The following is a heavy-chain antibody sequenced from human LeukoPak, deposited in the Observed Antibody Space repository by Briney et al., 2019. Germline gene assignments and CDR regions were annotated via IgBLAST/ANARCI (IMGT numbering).Heavy chain of an antibody. Sequence: GGSLRLSCAASGFTFSDYWMHWVRRAPGKGLEWVSAISGSGGSTYYADSVKGRFTISRDNSKNTLYLQMNSLRAEDTAVYYCANLPHYYDSSGYYYVSYFDYWGQGTLVTVSS. J-gene: IGHJ4*02. D-gene: IGHD3-22*01. V-gene: IGHV3-23*01. CDR2: ISGSGGST. CDR1: GFTFSDYW. CDR3: ANLPHYYDSSGYYYVSYFDY.